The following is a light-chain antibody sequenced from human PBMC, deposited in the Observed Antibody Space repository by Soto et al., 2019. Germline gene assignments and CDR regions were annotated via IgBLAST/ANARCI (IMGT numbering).Light chain of an antibody. CDR3: QVWDSGSAHVV. CDR2: SDT. J-gene: IGLJ2*01. CDR1: NIGSKG. V-gene: IGLV3-21*04. Sequence: SYELTQPPSVSVAPGKTASISCGGNNIGSKGVHWYQQKPGQAPVLVIYSDTDLPPVIPERFSGSNSANLATLTISRVEAXXXXXYXCQVWDSGSAHVVFGGGTKLTV.